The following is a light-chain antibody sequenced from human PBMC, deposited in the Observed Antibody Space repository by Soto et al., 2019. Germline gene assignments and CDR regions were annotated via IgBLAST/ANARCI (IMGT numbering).Light chain of an antibody. CDR2: AAF. V-gene: IGKV1-6*01. CDR1: QDIRND. J-gene: IGKJ1*01. Sequence: AIQVTQSPSSLSASVGDRVTITCRASQDIRNDLAWYQQPPGQAPNLLIFAAFNLKSGAPSRFSGGGSGTLFTLTIRSLQPDDFASYFCLQYYNFSWTFGQGTKVDIK. CDR3: LQYYNFSWT.